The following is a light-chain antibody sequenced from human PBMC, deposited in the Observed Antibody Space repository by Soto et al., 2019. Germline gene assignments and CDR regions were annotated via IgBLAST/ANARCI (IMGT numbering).Light chain of an antibody. V-gene: IGKV3-15*01. CDR1: QSVSSN. Sequence: EIVMTQSPATLSVSPGERATLSCRARQSVSSNLAWYQQKPGQAPRLLIYGASTRATGIPARFSGSGSGTEFTLTISSLQSEDFAVYYCQQYNNWGTFGQGTKVEIE. CDR3: QQYNNWGT. CDR2: GAS. J-gene: IGKJ1*01.